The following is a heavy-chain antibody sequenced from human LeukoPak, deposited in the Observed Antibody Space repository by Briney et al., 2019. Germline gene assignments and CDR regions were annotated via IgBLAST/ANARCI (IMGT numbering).Heavy chain of an antibody. CDR2: IIPILGIA. J-gene: IGHJ3*02. V-gene: IGHV1-69*02. Sequence: WASVKVSCKASGGTFSSYTISWVRQAPGQGLEWMGRIIPILGIANYAQKFQGRVTITADKSTSTACMELSSLRSEDTAVYYCARAPDSSGAFDIWGQGTMVTVSS. CDR1: GGTFSSYT. D-gene: IGHD3-22*01. CDR3: ARAPDSSGAFDI.